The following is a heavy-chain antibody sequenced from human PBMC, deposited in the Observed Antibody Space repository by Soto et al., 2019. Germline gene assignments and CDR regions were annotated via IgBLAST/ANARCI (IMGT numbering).Heavy chain of an antibody. CDR3: ARDRGPLSSYPEY. CDR2: INPNSGGT. D-gene: IGHD6-6*01. CDR1: GYTFTGYY. J-gene: IGHJ4*02. Sequence: QVQLVQSGAEVKKPGASVKVSCKASGYTFTGYYMHWVRQAPGQGLEWMGWINPNSGGTNYAQNFQGRVTMTRDTSITTAYMELSRLRSDDTAVYYCARDRGPLSSYPEYWGQGTLVTVSS. V-gene: IGHV1-2*02.